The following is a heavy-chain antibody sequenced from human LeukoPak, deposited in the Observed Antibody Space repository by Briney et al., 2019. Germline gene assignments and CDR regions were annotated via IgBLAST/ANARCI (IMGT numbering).Heavy chain of an antibody. Sequence: LSLTCTVSGGSISSGDYYWSWIRQAPGKGLEWVSSISSSSSFIYYADSVKGRFTISRDNAKNSLYLQMNSLRAEDTAVYYCACTSGYDFSSYYYYYMDVWGKGTTVTVSS. CDR2: ISSSSSFI. V-gene: IGHV3-11*06. CDR3: ACTSGYDFSSYYYYYMDV. D-gene: IGHD5-12*01. J-gene: IGHJ6*03. CDR1: GGSISSGDYY.